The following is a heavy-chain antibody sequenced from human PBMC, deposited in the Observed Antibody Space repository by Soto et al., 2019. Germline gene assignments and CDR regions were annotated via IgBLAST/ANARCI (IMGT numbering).Heavy chain of an antibody. J-gene: IGHJ6*03. CDR3: ARGIVVVPAANESGLHYYYYYYMDV. CDR1: GGSFSGYY. V-gene: IGHV4-34*01. D-gene: IGHD2-2*01. CDR2: INHSGST. Sequence: SETLSLTCAVYGGSFSGYYWSWIRQPPGKGLEWIGEINHSGSTNYNPSLKSRVTISVDTSKNQFSLKLGSVTAADTAVYYCARGIVVVPAANESGLHYYYYYYMDVWGKGTTVTVSS.